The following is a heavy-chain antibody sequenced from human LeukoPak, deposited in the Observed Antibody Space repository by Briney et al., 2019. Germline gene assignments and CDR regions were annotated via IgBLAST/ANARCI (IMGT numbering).Heavy chain of an antibody. D-gene: IGHD3-10*01. V-gene: IGHV3-48*01. CDR2: ISSSSSTI. CDR3: ARVNYYGPDY. J-gene: IGHJ4*02. CDR1: GFTFSSYS. Sequence: GGSLRLSCAASGFTFSSYSMNWVRQAPGKGLEGVSYISSSSSTIYYADSVKGRFTISRDNAKNSLYLQMNSLRAEDTAVYYCARVNYYGPDYWGQGTLVTVSS.